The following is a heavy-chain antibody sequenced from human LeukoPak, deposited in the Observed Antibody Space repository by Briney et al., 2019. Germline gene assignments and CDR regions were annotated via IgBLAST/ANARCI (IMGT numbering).Heavy chain of an antibody. CDR2: ISAYNGNT. D-gene: IGHD2-15*01. V-gene: IGHV1-18*01. Sequence: GASVKVSCKASGYTFTSYGISWVRQAPGQGLEWMGWISAYNGNTNYAQKLQGRVTMTTDTSTSTAYMELRSLRSDDTAVYYCARIVLEYYYYYYMDVWSKGTTVTVSS. CDR1: GYTFTSYG. J-gene: IGHJ6*03. CDR3: ARIVLEYYYYYYMDV.